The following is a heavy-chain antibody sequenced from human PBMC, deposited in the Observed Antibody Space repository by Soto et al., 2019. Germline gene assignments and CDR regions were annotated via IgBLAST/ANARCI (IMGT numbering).Heavy chain of an antibody. CDR3: ARGLTMGQLPSHFDH. D-gene: IGHD3-16*01. CDR1: GGSFSNDNFY. V-gene: IGHV4-61*01. Sequence: XGTLSLTCTVSGGSFSNDNFYWSWIRQPPGKGLEWIGYVHSSGITNYNPSLKRRVTISVDTSRNQFSLRLSSVTAADTAVYYCARGLTMGQLPSHFDHWGQGTLVTVSS. CDR2: VHSSGIT. J-gene: IGHJ5*02.